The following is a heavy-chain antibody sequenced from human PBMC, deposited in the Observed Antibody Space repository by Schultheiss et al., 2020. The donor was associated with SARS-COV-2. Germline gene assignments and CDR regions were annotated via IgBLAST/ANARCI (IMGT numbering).Heavy chain of an antibody. CDR3: ARVKGTAMIDY. V-gene: IGHV3-21*04. D-gene: IGHD5-18*01. J-gene: IGHJ4*02. Sequence: GGSLRLSCAASGFTVSSNYMSWVRQAPGKGLEWVSSISSSSSYIYYADSVKGRFTISRDNAKNSLYLQMNSLRAEDTAVYYCARVKGTAMIDYWGQGTLVTVSS. CDR2: ISSSSSYI. CDR1: GFTVSSNY.